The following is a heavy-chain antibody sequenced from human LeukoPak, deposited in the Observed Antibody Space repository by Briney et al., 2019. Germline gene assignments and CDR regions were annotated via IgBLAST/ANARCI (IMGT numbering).Heavy chain of an antibody. CDR3: ARAGIPGYCTNVTCSNWLDP. V-gene: IGHV1-69*06. J-gene: IGHJ5*02. Sequence: SVKVSCKASGDTFTTYAIIWVRQAPGQGLEWMGRIIPMFGTPNYAQRLQGRVTITADKSTKTAYMELRSLRYEDTAVYFCARAGIPGYCTNVTCSNWLDPWGQGTLVTVSS. D-gene: IGHD2-8*01. CDR1: GDTFTTYA. CDR2: IIPMFGTP.